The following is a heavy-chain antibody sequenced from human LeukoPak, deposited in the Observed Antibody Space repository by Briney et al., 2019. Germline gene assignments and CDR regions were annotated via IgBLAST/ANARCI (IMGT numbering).Heavy chain of an antibody. CDR1: GYTFTSYG. Sequence: EASVKVSCKASGYTFTSYGISWVRQAPGQGLEWMGWISAYNGDTNYAHKLQGRVTMTTDTFTSTVYMELRSLRSDDTAVYYWARDRVIAATGTWIDYWGQGTRVTVSS. D-gene: IGHD6-13*01. CDR3: ARDRVIAATGTWIDY. J-gene: IGHJ4*02. V-gene: IGHV1-18*01. CDR2: ISAYNGDT.